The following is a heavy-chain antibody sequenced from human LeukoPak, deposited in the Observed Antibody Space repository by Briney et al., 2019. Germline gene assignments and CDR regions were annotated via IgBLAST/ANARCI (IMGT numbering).Heavy chain of an antibody. D-gene: IGHD1-26*01. CDR2: VYTDDSDT. Sequence: GESLKISCDISLHSFTRYWIAWVRQTPGKGLEWMGIVYTDDSDTRYSPAFHGQATISADKSITTAYLHWSSLKASDTAVYYCARPSGTYFPFDYWGQGTLVTVSS. V-gene: IGHV5-51*01. CDR3: ARPSGTYFPFDY. CDR1: LHSFTRYW. J-gene: IGHJ4*02.